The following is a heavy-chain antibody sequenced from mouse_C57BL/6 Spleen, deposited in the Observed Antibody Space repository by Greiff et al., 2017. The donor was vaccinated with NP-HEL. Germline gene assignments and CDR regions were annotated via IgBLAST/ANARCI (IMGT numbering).Heavy chain of an antibody. V-gene: IGHV5-17*01. D-gene: IGHD2-1*01. CDR2: SSSGSSTI. J-gene: IGHJ2*01. CDR1: GFTFSDYG. CDR3: ARGGNYDY. Sequence: EVKLMESGGGLVKPGGSLKLSCAASGFTFSDYGMHWVRQAPEKGLEWVAYSSSGSSTIYYADTVKGRFTISRDNAKNTLFLQMTSLRSEDTAMYYCARGGNYDYWGQGTTLTVSS.